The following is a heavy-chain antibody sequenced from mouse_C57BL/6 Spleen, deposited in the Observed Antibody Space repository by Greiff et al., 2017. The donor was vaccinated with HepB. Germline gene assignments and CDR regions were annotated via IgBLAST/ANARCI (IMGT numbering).Heavy chain of an antibody. Sequence: QVQLQQPGAELVMPGASVKLSCKASGYTFTSYWMPWVKQRPGQGLEWIGEIDPSDSYTNYNQKFKGKSTLTVDKSSSTAYMQLSSLTSEDSAVYYCARRAGSSGWMDYWGQGTSVTVSS. D-gene: IGHD1-1*01. J-gene: IGHJ4*01. CDR3: ARRAGSSGWMDY. CDR1: GYTFTSYW. V-gene: IGHV1-69*01. CDR2: IDPSDSYT.